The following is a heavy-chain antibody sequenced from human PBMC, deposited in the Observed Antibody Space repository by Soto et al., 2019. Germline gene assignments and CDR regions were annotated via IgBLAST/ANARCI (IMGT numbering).Heavy chain of an antibody. Sequence: GASVKVSCKASGYTFTSYAMHWVRQAPGQRLEWMGWINAGNGNTKYSQKFQGRVTITRDTSASTAYMELSSLRSEDTAVYYCARDDSGFSGSHYIDYFNYWGQGALLTVSS. CDR2: INAGNGNT. J-gene: IGHJ4*02. V-gene: IGHV1-3*01. CDR3: ARDDSGFSGSHYIDYFNY. CDR1: GYTFTSYA. D-gene: IGHD1-26*01.